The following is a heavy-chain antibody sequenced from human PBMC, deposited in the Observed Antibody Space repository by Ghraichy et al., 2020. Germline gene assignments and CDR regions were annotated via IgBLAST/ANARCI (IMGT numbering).Heavy chain of an antibody. CDR1: GFTVSSNY. J-gene: IGHJ4*02. Sequence: GGSLRLSCAASGFTVSSNYMSWVRQAPGKGLEWVSVIYSGGSAYYADSVKGRFTISRDNSKNTLYLQMNSLRAEDTAVYYCARAPKYYDILTGYYSIYFDYWGQGTLVTVSS. CDR2: IYSGGSA. V-gene: IGHV3-66*01. D-gene: IGHD3-9*01. CDR3: ARAPKYYDILTGYYSIYFDY.